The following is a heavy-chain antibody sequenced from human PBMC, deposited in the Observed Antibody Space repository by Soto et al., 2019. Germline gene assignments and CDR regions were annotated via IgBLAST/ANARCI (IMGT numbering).Heavy chain of an antibody. J-gene: IGHJ4*02. CDR3: AKTPYSYGNYYFDY. D-gene: IGHD5-18*01. Sequence: GESLKISCAASGFTFSSYAMSWVRQAPGKGLEWVSAISGSGGSTYYADSVKGRFTISRDNSKNTLYLQMNSLRAEDTAVYYCAKTPYSYGNYYFDYWGQGTLVTVSS. CDR2: ISGSGGST. V-gene: IGHV3-23*01. CDR1: GFTFSSYA.